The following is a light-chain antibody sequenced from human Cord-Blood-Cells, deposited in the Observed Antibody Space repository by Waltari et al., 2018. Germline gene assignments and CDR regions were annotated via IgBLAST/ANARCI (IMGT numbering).Light chain of an antibody. Sequence: EIVLTQSPATLSLSPGERATLSCRASQIVSSYLAWYQQKPGQAPRLLIYDASNRATGIPARFSGSGSGTDFTRTISSLEPEDFAVYYCQQRSNWPPLTFGGGTKVEIK. CDR1: QIVSSY. V-gene: IGKV3-11*01. CDR3: QQRSNWPPLT. J-gene: IGKJ4*01. CDR2: DAS.